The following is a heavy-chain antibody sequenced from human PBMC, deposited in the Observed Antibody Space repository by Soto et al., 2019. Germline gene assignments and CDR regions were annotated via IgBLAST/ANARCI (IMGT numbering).Heavy chain of an antibody. J-gene: IGHJ4*02. V-gene: IGHV4-59*01. CDR2: IYYSGNT. CDR1: GGSMSSYY. Sequence: PSETLSLTCTVSGGSMSSYYWSWIRQPPGKGLEWIGYIYYSGNTNYNPSLKSRVTISVDTSKNQFSLKLSSVTAADTALYYCATESGYDYEPFDYWGQGTLVTV. D-gene: IGHD5-12*01. CDR3: ATESGYDYEPFDY.